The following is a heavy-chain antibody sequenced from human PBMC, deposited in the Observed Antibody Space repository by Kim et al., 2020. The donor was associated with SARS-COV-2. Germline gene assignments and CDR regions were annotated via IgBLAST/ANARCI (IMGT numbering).Heavy chain of an antibody. D-gene: IGHD5-12*01. CDR2: INPSGGST. CDR1: GYTFTSYY. V-gene: IGHV1-46*01. Sequence: ASVKVSCKASGYTFTSYYMHWVRQAPGQGLEWMGIINPSGGSTSYAQKFKGRVTMTRDTSTSTVYMELSSLRSEDTAVYYCATQGGGGGYLSPFDYWGQGTLVTVSS. CDR3: ATQGGGGGYLSPFDY. J-gene: IGHJ4*02.